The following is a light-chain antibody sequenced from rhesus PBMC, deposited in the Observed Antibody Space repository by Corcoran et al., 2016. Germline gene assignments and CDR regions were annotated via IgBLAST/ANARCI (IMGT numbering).Light chain of an antibody. V-gene: IGKV3S9*01. CDR3: QQYNNWNS. J-gene: IGKJ2*01. Sequence: EIVMTQSPATLSLSPGERATLSCRASQSVSSYVAWYQQKPDQAPRLLIYGASSRATGIPDRFSGSGSGKDFTLIISSLEPEDVGVYYCQQYNNWNSFGQGTKVEIK. CDR1: QSVSSY. CDR2: GAS.